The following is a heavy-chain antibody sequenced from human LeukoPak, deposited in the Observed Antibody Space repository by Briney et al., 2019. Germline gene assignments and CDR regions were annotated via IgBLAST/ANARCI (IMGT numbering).Heavy chain of an antibody. CDR3: AKDRWFGELLVGYFDS. V-gene: IGHV3-23*01. D-gene: IGHD3-10*01. Sequence: GGSLRLSCAASGFTFSSYAVSWVRQAPEKGLEWVSTVSHGGDSTYYADSVKGRFTISRDNSKNTLYLQMNSLRAEDTAVYYCAKDRWFGELLVGYFDSWGQGALVTVSS. J-gene: IGHJ4*02. CDR2: VSHGGDST. CDR1: GFTFSSYA.